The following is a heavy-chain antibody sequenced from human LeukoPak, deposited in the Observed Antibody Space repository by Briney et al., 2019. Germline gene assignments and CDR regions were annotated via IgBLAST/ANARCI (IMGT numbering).Heavy chain of an antibody. CDR3: AKSEGDLPEYFDL. V-gene: IGHV1-46*01. D-gene: IGHD2-21*02. J-gene: IGHJ2*01. CDR2: INPSGGST. Sequence: ASVKVSRKASGYTFTSYYMHWVRQAPGQGLEWMGIINPSGGSTSYAQKFQGRVTMTRDTSTSTVYMELSSLRSEDTAVYYCAKSEGDLPEYFDLWGRGTLVTVSS. CDR1: GYTFTSYY.